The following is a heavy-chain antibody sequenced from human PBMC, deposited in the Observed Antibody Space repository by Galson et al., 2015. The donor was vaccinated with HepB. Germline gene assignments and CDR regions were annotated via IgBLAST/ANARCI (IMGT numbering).Heavy chain of an antibody. Sequence: SLRLSCAASGFSFRDHYMDWVRQAPGKGLEWVGRIRNKVNSYTTEYAASVKGRFTISRDDSKNSLYLQMNSLKTEDTAVYQCTSILRTGDSGYWGQGTLVTVSS. V-gene: IGHV3-72*01. CDR2: IRNKVNSYTT. D-gene: IGHD1-26*01. CDR3: TSILRTGDSGY. J-gene: IGHJ4*02. CDR1: GFSFRDHY.